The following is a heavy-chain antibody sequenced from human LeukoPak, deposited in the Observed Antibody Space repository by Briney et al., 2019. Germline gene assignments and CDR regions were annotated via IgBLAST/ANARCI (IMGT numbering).Heavy chain of an antibody. Sequence: QPGRSLRLSCAASGFTFSSYAMHWLRQAPGKGLEWVAVISYDGSNKYYADSVKGRFTISRDNSKNTLYLQMNSLRAEDTAVYYCARSLPVTTVSSLDYWGQGTLVTVSS. J-gene: IGHJ4*02. CDR1: GFTFSSYA. CDR3: ARSLPVTTVSSLDY. V-gene: IGHV3-30-3*01. CDR2: ISYDGSNK. D-gene: IGHD4-17*01.